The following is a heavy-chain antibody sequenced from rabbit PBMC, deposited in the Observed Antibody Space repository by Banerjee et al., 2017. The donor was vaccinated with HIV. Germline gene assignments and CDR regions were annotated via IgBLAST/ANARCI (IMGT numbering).Heavy chain of an antibody. CDR1: GLDFSSSYW. Sequence: QEQLEESGGDLVQPEGSLTLTCTASGLDFSSSYWICWVRQAPGKGLEWIACIYVGSSGKTHYASWAKGRFTISKTSSTTVTLQMTSLTAADTATYFCAREWSAWGLHLWGPGTLVTVS. D-gene: IGHD4-1*01. CDR3: AREWSAWGLHL. J-gene: IGHJ6*01. CDR2: IYVGSSGKT. V-gene: IGHV1S45*01.